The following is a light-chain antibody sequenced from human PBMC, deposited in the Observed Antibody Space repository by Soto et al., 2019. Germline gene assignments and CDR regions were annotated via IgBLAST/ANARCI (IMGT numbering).Light chain of an antibody. CDR3: QQYETFSGT. CDR2: DAS. V-gene: IGKV1-5*01. J-gene: IGKJ1*01. Sequence: RMNQSPSTRSASLGDRVTITCRASQSISSWLAWYQQKPGEAPKLLIYDASALPRGVPSRFSGSGSGTKFTLTIASLQPDDFATYYCQQYETFSGTFGPGTKVDIK. CDR1: QSISSW.